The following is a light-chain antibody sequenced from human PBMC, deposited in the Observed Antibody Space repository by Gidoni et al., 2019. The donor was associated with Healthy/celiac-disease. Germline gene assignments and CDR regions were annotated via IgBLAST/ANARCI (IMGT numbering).Light chain of an antibody. Sequence: IVLTQSPATLSLYPGERATLSCRASQSVSSYLAWYQQKPGQAPRLLIYDASNRATGIPARFSGSGSGTDFTLTISILEPEDFAVYYCQQRSNWPHLTFGGGTKVEIK. CDR3: QQRSNWPHLT. V-gene: IGKV3-11*01. CDR1: QSVSSY. J-gene: IGKJ4*01. CDR2: DAS.